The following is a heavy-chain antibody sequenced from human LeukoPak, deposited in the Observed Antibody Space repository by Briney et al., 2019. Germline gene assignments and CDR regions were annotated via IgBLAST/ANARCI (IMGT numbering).Heavy chain of an antibody. CDR2: MNPNSGNT. CDR3: ASSHGCTNGVCSNFFYYYYYMDV. Sequence: GVSVKVSCKASGYTFTSYDINWVRQATGQGLEWMGWMNPNSGNTGYAQKFQGRVTMTRNTSISTAYMELTSLRSEDTAVYYCASSHGCTNGVCSNFFYYYYYMDVWGKGTTVTVSS. CDR1: GYTFTSYD. D-gene: IGHD2-8*01. V-gene: IGHV1-8*01. J-gene: IGHJ6*03.